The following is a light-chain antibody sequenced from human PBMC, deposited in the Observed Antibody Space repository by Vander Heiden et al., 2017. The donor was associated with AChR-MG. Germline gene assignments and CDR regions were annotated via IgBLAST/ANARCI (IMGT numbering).Light chain of an antibody. CDR1: HPNIETFI. J-gene: IGLJ3*02. CDR3: ATWSDSLNAWV. CDR2: NNR. Sequence: QSVLAQPPSSSGTPGQSVTITCSGGHPNIETFIFTLYQQFPAAAPHLTTHNNRQRPSGVPARFSGSKSGTSASLAISVLQSEDEADYYCATWSDSLNAWVFGGGTKLTVL. V-gene: IGLV1-44*01.